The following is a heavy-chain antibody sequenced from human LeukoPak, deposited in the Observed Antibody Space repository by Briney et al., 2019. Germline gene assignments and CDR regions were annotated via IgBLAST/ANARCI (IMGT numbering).Heavy chain of an antibody. Sequence: QPGGSLRLSCAASGFTFDDYAMHWVRQAPGKGLEWVSGITWNSGGIGYADSVKGRFTISRDNARNSLYLEMNNLRAEDRALYYCAKDGRWRATYYYYYYMDVWGKGTTVTVSS. CDR3: AKDGRWRATYYYYYYMDV. D-gene: IGHD5-24*01. CDR2: ITWNSGGI. V-gene: IGHV3-9*01. J-gene: IGHJ6*03. CDR1: GFTFDDYA.